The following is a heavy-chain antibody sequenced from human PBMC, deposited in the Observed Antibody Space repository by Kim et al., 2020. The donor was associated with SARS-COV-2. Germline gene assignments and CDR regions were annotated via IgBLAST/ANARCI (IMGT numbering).Heavy chain of an antibody. J-gene: IGHJ4*02. CDR3: AMEGAARKTFDY. V-gene: IGHV5-51*01. Sequence: RYSPSFQGQVTISADKSISTAYLQWSSLKASDTAMYYCAMEGAARKTFDYWGQGTLVTVSS. D-gene: IGHD6-6*01.